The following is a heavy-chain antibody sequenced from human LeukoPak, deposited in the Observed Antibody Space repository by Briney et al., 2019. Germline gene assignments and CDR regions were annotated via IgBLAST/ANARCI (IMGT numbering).Heavy chain of an antibody. V-gene: IGHV4-30-2*01. D-gene: IGHD5-12*01. Sequence: SWIRQPPGKGLEWIGYMYHSGSTYYNPSLKSRVTISLDRSKNQFSLNLSSVTAADTAVYYCARGGRSYFDYWGQGTLVTVSS. J-gene: IGHJ4*02. CDR3: ARGGRSYFDY. CDR2: MYHSGST.